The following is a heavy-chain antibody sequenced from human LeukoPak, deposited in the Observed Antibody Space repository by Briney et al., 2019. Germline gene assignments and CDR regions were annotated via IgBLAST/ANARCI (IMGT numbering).Heavy chain of an antibody. CDR3: AGSGYSASGGGAYYFDY. Sequence: ASVKVSCKASGYTFTSYYMHWVRQAPGQGLEWMGIINPSGGSTSYAQKFQGRVTMTRDTSTSTVYMELSSLRSEDTAVYYCAGSGYSASGGGAYYFDYWGQGTLVTVSS. CDR2: INPSGGST. CDR1: GYTFTSYY. V-gene: IGHV1-46*01. J-gene: IGHJ4*02. D-gene: IGHD3-10*01.